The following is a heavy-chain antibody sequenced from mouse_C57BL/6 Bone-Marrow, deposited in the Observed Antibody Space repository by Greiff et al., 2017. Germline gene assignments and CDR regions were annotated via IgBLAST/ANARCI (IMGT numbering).Heavy chain of an antibody. Sequence: QVTLKVSGPGILQSSQTLRLTCSFSGFSLSTSGMGVSWIRQPSGKGLEWLARIYWDDDKRYNPSLKRRLTISKVTSKNQVFLKITSVDTADTATYYCARGAVIEGFVYWGQGTTLTVSS. CDR3: ARGAVIEGFVY. CDR2: IYWDDDK. V-gene: IGHV8-12*01. CDR1: GFSLSTSGMG. J-gene: IGHJ2*01.